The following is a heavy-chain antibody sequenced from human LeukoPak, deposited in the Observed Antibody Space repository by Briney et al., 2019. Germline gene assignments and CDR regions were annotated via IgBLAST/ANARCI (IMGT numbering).Heavy chain of an antibody. D-gene: IGHD1-26*01. CDR2: KNSYSGST. J-gene: IGHJ6*04. V-gene: IGHV1-8*01. CDR1: GYTFTSYD. CDR3: AREMVDSGGYYAAMDV. Sequence: ASVKVSCKASGYTFTSYDINWVRQPTGQGLEWMGWKNSYSGSTGCAQKFPGRVTMTMNTSISTAYMELSSLRSEDTAVYYCAREMVDSGGYYAAMDVWGKGTTVTVSS.